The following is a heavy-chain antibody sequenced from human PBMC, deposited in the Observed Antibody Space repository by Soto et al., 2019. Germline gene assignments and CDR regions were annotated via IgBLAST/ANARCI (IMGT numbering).Heavy chain of an antibody. CDR3: ARYSSGYQRHFDY. D-gene: IGHD3-22*01. CDR1: GGSFSNYY. CDR2: INHSGGT. V-gene: IGHV4-34*01. Sequence: QVQLQQWGAGLLKPSETLSLTCAFYGGSFSNYYWSWIRQPPGKGLECIGEINHSGGTNYNPSLKSRVTMSVDTSKNQFSLELSSVTAADTAVYYCARYSSGYQRHFDYWGQGTLVTVSS. J-gene: IGHJ4*02.